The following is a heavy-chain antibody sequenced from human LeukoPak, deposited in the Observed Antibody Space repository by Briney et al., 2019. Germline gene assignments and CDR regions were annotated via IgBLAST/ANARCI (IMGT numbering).Heavy chain of an antibody. CDR1: GYTFTNYT. D-gene: IGHD2-21*02. CDR3: ARGGSRVVTYGNFDY. J-gene: IGHJ4*02. V-gene: IGHV7-4-1*02. Sequence: GASVKVSCKASGYTFTNYTLNWVRQAPGQGLEWMGWIDTNTGNPTYAQGFIGRFVFSLDTSVTTAYLQISSLKAEDTAVYYCARGGSRVVTYGNFDYWGQGTLVTVSS. CDR2: IDTNTGNP.